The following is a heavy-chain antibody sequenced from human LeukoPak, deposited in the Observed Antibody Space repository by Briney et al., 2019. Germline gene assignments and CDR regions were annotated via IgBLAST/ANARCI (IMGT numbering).Heavy chain of an antibody. V-gene: IGHV3-64D*09. CDR2: ISSNGGST. D-gene: IGHD7-27*01. CDR3: VKRTGLYFDY. CDR1: GFTFSSYA. J-gene: IGHJ4*02. Sequence: GGSLRLSCSASGFTFSSYAIHWVRQAPGKGLEYVSDISSNGGSTYNANSVKGRITISRDNSKNTVDLQMSSLGAEDTAVYYCVKRTGLYFDYWGRGTLVTVSS.